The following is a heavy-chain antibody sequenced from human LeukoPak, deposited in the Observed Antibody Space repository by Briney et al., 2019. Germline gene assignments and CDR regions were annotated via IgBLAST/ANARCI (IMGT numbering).Heavy chain of an antibody. D-gene: IGHD2-2*01. CDR2: ISGSGGST. CDR3: AKVFGGCSSTSCPFDY. V-gene: IGHV3-23*01. J-gene: IGHJ4*02. Sequence: GSLRLSCAASGFTFSTYAMSWVRQAPGKGLEWVSAISGSGGSTYYADSVKGRFTISRDNSKNTLYLQMNSLRAEDTAVYYCAKVFGGCSSTSCPFDYWGQGTLVTVSS. CDR1: GFTFSTYA.